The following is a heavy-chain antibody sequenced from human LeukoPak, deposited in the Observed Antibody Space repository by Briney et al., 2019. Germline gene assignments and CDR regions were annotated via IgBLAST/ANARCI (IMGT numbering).Heavy chain of an antibody. J-gene: IGHJ5*02. CDR1: GGTFSSYG. V-gene: IGHV1-18*01. Sequence: ASVKVSCKASGGTFSSYGISWVRQAPGQGLEWMGWISAYNGNTNYAQKLQGRVTMTTDTSTSTAYMELRSLRSDDTAVYYCARELFTPGPFDPWGQGTLVTVSS. CDR2: ISAYNGNT. CDR3: ARELFTPGPFDP. D-gene: IGHD3-3*01.